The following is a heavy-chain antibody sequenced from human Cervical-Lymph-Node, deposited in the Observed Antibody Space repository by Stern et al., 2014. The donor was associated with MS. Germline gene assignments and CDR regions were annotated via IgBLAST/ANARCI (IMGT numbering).Heavy chain of an antibody. D-gene: IGHD1-1*01. V-gene: IGHV1-18*01. CDR1: GYTFPTNG. CDR3: ARDRDWNLDY. J-gene: IGHJ4*02. CDR2: ISANSGNT. Sequence: VQLVESGAEAKKPGASVKVSCKASGYTFPTNGISWMRQAPGQGLEWMGWISANSGNTNYARNFQDRVTMTTDRSTTTAYMELRSLTPDDTAVYYCARDRDWNLDYWGQGTLVTVSS.